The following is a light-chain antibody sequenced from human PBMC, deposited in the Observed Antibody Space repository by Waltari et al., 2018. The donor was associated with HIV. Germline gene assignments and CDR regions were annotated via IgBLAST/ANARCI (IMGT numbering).Light chain of an antibody. V-gene: IGLV1-44*01. J-gene: IGLJ2*01. CDR2: KHN. Sequence: QSVLTQPPSASGTPGQGVTTRCSGSTSNIGQNTVNWYRQFPGTAPRRLIYKHNQRPSGVPDRFSGSKAGTSASLAITGLQSEDDTDYYCAAWDDSLNAVVFGGGTKLTVL. CDR3: AAWDDSLNAVV. CDR1: TSNIGQNT.